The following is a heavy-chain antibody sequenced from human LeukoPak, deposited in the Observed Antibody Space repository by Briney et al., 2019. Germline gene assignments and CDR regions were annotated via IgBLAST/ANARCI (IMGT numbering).Heavy chain of an antibody. V-gene: IGHV4-59*01. Sequence: PSETLSLTCTVSGDSISSYYWSWIRQPPGKGLEWIGYIYYRGSTNYNPSLKSRVTISVDMSKNQFSLKLSSVTAADTAVYYCARAPGGFGSGSRGAFDIWGQGTMVTVSS. J-gene: IGHJ3*02. CDR2: IYYRGST. CDR1: GDSISSYY. CDR3: ARAPGGFGSGSRGAFDI. D-gene: IGHD3-10*01.